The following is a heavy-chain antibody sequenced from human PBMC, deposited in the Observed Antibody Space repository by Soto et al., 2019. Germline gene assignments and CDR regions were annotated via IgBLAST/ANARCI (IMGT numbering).Heavy chain of an antibody. Sequence: GGSLRLSCAASGFTFADYAMHWVRQAPGKGLEWVSGIIWNIGSIGTADSGKGRFTISRDNAKNSLYLQMNSLRAEDTALYYCAKDKGGVLGYNSNYEAFATWGQGTMVTVSS. V-gene: IGHV3-9*01. CDR1: GFTFADYA. J-gene: IGHJ3*02. CDR3: AKDKGGVLGYNSNYEAFAT. D-gene: IGHD1-7*01. CDR2: IIWNIGSI.